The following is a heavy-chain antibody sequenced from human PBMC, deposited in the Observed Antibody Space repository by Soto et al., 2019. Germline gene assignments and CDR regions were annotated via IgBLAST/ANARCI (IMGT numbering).Heavy chain of an antibody. J-gene: IGHJ4*02. V-gene: IGHV1-2*02. CDR2: INPNSGGT. CDR1: GYTFTGYY. Sequence: QVQLVQSGAEVKKPGASVKVSCKASGYTFTGYYMHWVRQAPGQGLEWMGWINPNSGGTNYAQKFQGRVTMTRDTSISTAYMALSRVRSDDTAVYYCARVLRGELLLYYFDYWGQGTLVTVSS. D-gene: IGHD1-26*01. CDR3: ARVLRGELLLYYFDY.